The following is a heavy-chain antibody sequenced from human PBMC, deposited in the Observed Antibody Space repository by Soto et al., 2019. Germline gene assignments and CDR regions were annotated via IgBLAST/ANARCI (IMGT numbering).Heavy chain of an antibody. J-gene: IGHJ6*02. V-gene: IGHV1-69*13. CDR2: IIPIFGTA. CDR1: GGTFSSYA. CDR3: AIGDVDTAMVTGYYYYGMDV. Sequence: SVEVSCKXSGGTFSSYAISWVRQAPGQGLEWMGGIIPIFGTANYAQKFQGRVTITADESTSTAYMELSSLRSEDTAVYYCAIGDVDTAMVTGYYYYGMDVWGQGTTVTVSS. D-gene: IGHD5-18*01.